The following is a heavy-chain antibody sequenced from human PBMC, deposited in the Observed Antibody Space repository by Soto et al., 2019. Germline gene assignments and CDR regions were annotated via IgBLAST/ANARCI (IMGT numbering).Heavy chain of an antibody. CDR1: GFPFSSYG. D-gene: IGHD2-15*01. CDR2: ISYDGSNK. J-gene: IGHJ4*02. CDR3: AGGKYSFDY. V-gene: IGHV3-30*03. Sequence: QVQLVESGGGVVQPGRSLRLSCAASGFPFSSYGMHWVRQAPGKGLEWVAHISYDGSNKHYTDSVKGRFTISRDNSKNMLYLQMSSLRAEDTAVYYCAGGKYSFDYCGQGTRVSVSS.